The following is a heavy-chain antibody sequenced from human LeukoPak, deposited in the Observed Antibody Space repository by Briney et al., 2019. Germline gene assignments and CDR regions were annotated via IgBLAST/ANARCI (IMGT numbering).Heavy chain of an antibody. J-gene: IGHJ6*02. CDR2: IYHSGNS. Sequence: PSETLSLTCTVSGGSISRGGYHWDWIRQRPGQGLEWIGCIYHSGNSAYNPSLESRFTISIDTSKNQFSLKLSSVTAADTAVYYCARDRDCSGGSCYFSDYYYYYGMDVWGQGTTVTVSS. V-gene: IGHV4-31*03. CDR1: GGSISRGGYH. CDR3: ARDRDCSGGSCYFSDYYYYYGMDV. D-gene: IGHD2-15*01.